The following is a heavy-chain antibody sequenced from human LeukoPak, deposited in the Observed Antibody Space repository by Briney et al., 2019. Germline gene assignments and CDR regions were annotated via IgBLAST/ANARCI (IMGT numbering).Heavy chain of an antibody. CDR1: GDSISGVY. J-gene: IGHJ4*02. D-gene: IGHD2-15*01. Sequence: TSETLSPTCTVSGDSISGVYWSWIRQPPGKGLEWIGYVYYSGDTNYNPSLKSRVTMSLDTSKNQVSLRLSSVTAADTAVYYCARHPFATPFDHWGRGTLLTVSS. V-gene: IGHV4-59*08. CDR2: VYYSGDT. CDR3: ARHPFATPFDH.